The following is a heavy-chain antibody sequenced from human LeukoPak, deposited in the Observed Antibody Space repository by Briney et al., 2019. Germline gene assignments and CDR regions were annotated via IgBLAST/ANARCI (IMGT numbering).Heavy chain of an antibody. CDR3: ARDPLYGDYEDY. V-gene: IGHV3-11*04. CDR2: ISSGSGTTI. CDR1: GFTFSDYY. Sequence: GGSLRLSCAASGFTFSDYYMSWIRQAPGKGLEWLAYISSGSGTTISYAESVKGRFTISRDNAKNSVYLQMNSLRAEDTAVYYCARDPLYGDYEDYWGQGTLVTVSS. D-gene: IGHD4-17*01. J-gene: IGHJ4*02.